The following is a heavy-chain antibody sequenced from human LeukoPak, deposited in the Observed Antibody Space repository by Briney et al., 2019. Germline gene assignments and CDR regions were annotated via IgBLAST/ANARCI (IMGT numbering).Heavy chain of an antibody. Sequence: KPSETLSLTCTVSGASISSSNYYWGWIRQPPGKGLEWIGSIYYSGTTYYKSSLKSRVTISVDTSKKQVFLKLSSVTAADTAVYFCAGGTLAVAFLYWGQGTLVPVSS. J-gene: IGHJ4*02. CDR1: GASISSSNYY. CDR3: AGGTLAVAFLY. V-gene: IGHV4-39*07. D-gene: IGHD6-13*01. CDR2: IYYSGTT.